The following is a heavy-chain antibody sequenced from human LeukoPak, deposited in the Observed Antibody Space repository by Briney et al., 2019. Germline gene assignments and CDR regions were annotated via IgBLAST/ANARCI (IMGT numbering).Heavy chain of an antibody. CDR1: GGSISSSSYY. CDR2: IYYSGST. J-gene: IGHJ3*02. Sequence: PSETLSLTCTVSGGSISSSSYYWGWIRQPPGKGLEWIGSIYYSGSTYYNPSLKSRVTISVDTSKNQFSLKLSSVTAADTAVYYCARHAVTTSSFDIWGQGTMVTVPS. D-gene: IGHD4-17*01. CDR3: ARHAVTTSSFDI. V-gene: IGHV4-39*01.